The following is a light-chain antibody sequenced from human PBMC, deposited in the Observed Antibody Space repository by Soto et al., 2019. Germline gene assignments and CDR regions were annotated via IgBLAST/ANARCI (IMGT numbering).Light chain of an antibody. J-gene: IGLJ2*01. CDR3: QSFDSSLSALV. CDR1: SSNIGAIYD. V-gene: IGLV1-40*01. CDR2: ANT. Sequence: QSVLTQPPSVSGAPGQRVTISCTGSSSNIGAIYDVHWYQHLPGAAPKLLIHANTNRPSGVPDRFSGSKSGTSASLAITGLQAEDEADYYCQSFDSSLSALVFGGGTKVTVL.